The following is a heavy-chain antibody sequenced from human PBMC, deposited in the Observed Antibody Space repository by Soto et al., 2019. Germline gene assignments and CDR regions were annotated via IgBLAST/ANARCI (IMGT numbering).Heavy chain of an antibody. CDR2: VTPLFGTA. CDR1: GGTFSSDA. D-gene: IGHD6-13*01. CDR3: ARDGQTIAAPGLNWFDP. Sequence: QVQLVQSGAEVKKPGSSVKVSCKVSGGTFSSDAINWVRQAPGQGLEWMGGVTPLFGTANYAQKFQGRVTITADKSTSTAYMNLTSLRSEDTAVYYCARDGQTIAAPGLNWFDPWGQGTLVTVSS. V-gene: IGHV1-69*06. J-gene: IGHJ5*02.